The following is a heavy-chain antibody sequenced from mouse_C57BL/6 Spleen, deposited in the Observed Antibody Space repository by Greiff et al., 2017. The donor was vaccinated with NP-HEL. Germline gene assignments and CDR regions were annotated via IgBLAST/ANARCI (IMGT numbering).Heavy chain of an antibody. CDR2: IDPSDSYT. J-gene: IGHJ3*01. Sequence: QVQLQQPGAELVMPGASVKLSCKASGYTFTSYWMHWVKQRPGQGLEWIGEIDPSDSYTNYNQKFKGKSTLTVDKSSSTAYMQLSSLTSEDSAVYYCATYYDYTWFAYWGQGTLVTGSA. V-gene: IGHV1-69*01. D-gene: IGHD2-4*01. CDR1: GYTFTSYW. CDR3: ATYYDYTWFAY.